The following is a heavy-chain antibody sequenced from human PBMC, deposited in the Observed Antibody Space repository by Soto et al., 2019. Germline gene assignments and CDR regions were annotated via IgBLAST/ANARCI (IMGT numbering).Heavy chain of an antibody. CDR1: GGSISSGDYY. V-gene: IGHV4-30-4*01. D-gene: IGHD3-3*01. J-gene: IGHJ5*02. Sequence: TLSLTCTVSGGSISSGDYYWSWIRQPPGKGLEWIGYIYYSGSTYYNPSLKSRVTISVDTSKNQFSLKLSSVTAADTAVYYCAREGAIYDFWSGYYKGYNWFDPWGQGTLVTVSS. CDR3: AREGAIYDFWSGYYKGYNWFDP. CDR2: IYYSGST.